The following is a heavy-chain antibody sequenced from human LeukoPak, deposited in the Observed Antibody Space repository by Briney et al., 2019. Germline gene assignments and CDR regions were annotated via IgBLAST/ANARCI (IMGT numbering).Heavy chain of an antibody. D-gene: IGHD3-3*01. V-gene: IGHV3-48*01. CDR1: GFTFSSYS. CDR3: ARDYYDFWSDYNWFDP. CDR2: ISSSSSTI. Sequence: GGSLRLSXAASGFTFSSYSMNWIRQAQGKGLEWVSYISSSSSTIYYADSVKGRFTISRDNAKNSLYLQMNSLRAEDTAVYYCARDYYDFWSDYNWFDPWGQGTLVTVSS. J-gene: IGHJ5*02.